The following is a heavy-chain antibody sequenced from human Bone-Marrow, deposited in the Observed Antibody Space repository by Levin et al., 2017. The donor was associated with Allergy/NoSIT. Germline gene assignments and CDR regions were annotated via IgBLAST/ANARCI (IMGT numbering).Heavy chain of an antibody. V-gene: IGHV3-23*01. CDR1: GFIFSNYA. CDR3: AGYDTSAYHSPFDY. CDR2: ISGNGGNT. D-gene: IGHD3-22*01. Sequence: GESLKISCAASGFIFSNYAMNWVRQAPGKGLEWVSQISGNGGNTHYADSVKGRFTFSRDNSKNTLYLQMNSLRAEDTAVYYCAGYDTSAYHSPFDYWGQGTLVTVSS. J-gene: IGHJ4*02.